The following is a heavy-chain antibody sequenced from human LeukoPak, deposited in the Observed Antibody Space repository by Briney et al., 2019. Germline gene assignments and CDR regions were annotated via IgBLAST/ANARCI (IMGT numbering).Heavy chain of an antibody. CDR2: FSGSGGST. CDR3: ARHSGPGYSSTWYDY. J-gene: IGHJ4*02. D-gene: IGHD6-13*01. CDR1: GFTFSNYA. Sequence: GGSLRLSCAASGFTFSNYAMSWVRQAPGKGLEWVSAFSGSGGSTYYADSVKGRFTISRDDSKNTLYLQMNSLRAEDTAVYYCARHSGPGYSSTWYDYWGQGTLVTVSS. V-gene: IGHV3-23*01.